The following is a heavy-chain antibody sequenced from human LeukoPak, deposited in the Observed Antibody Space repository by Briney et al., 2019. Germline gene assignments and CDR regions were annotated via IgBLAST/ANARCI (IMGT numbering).Heavy chain of an antibody. J-gene: IGHJ4*02. Sequence: SETLSLTCTVSGGSISSSSYYWGWIRQPPGKGLEWIGSIYYSGSTYYNPSLKSRVTISVDTSKNQFSLKLSSVTAADTAVYYCARLLFGVFDYWGQGTLVTVSS. V-gene: IGHV4-39*01. CDR2: IYYSGST. D-gene: IGHD3-3*01. CDR3: ARLLFGVFDY. CDR1: GGSISSSSYY.